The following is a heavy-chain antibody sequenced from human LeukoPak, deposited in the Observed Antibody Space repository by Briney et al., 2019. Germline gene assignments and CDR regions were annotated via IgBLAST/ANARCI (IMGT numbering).Heavy chain of an antibody. D-gene: IGHD3-3*01. CDR2: TSGNGVST. CDR3: ARVRAYDLWSGFYRDDYYYMDV. V-gene: IGHV3-20*04. Sequence: GGSLRLSCAASGFKFDDYGMSWVRQGPGKGLEWVSGTSGNGVSTGYAGSVKGRFTISRDNANNSLYLEMNCLRDEDTALYYCARVRAYDLWSGFYRDDYYYMDVWGKGTTVTVSS. J-gene: IGHJ6*03. CDR1: GFKFDDYG.